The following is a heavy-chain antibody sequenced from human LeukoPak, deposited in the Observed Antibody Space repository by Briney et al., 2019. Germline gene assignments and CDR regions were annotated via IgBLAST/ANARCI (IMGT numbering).Heavy chain of an antibody. J-gene: IGHJ6*03. CDR2: MNPNSGNT. CDR1: GYTFTSYD. D-gene: IGHD3-22*01. Sequence: ASVKVSCKASGYTFTSYDINWVRQATGQGPEWMGWMNPNSGNTGYAQKFQGRVTMTRNTSISTAYMELSSLRSEDTAVYYCARGIQTYYYDSSGYPSIYYMDVWGKGTTVTVSS. CDR3: ARGIQTYYYDSSGYPSIYYMDV. V-gene: IGHV1-8*01.